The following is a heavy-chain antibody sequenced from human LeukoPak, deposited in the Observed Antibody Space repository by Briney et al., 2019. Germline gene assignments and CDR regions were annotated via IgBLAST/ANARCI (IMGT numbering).Heavy chain of an antibody. J-gene: IGHJ4*02. CDR1: GYTFTSYG. V-gene: IGHV1-18*01. Sequence: ASVKVSCKASGYTFTSYGIGWVRQAPGQGLEWMGWISAYNGNTNYAQKLQGRVTMTTDTSTSTAYMELRSLRSDDTAVYYCARESGDILTGYPNIDYWGQGTLVTVSS. D-gene: IGHD3-9*01. CDR3: ARESGDILTGYPNIDY. CDR2: ISAYNGNT.